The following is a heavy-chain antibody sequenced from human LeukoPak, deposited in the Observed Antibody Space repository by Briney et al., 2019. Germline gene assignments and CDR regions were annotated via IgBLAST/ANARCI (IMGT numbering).Heavy chain of an antibody. J-gene: IGHJ3*02. CDR2: IYPCYSYT. CDR3: ARVRPQDGFDI. CDR1: WYIFTSYW. V-gene: IGHV5-51*01. Sequence: ESLKISLKCSWYIFTSYWIAWVRQMPGKGLELMGIIYPCYSYTIYSPSFQGQVSISADKSISTAYLQWSSLKASDIAMYYCARVRPQDGFDIRGQGTMVTVSS.